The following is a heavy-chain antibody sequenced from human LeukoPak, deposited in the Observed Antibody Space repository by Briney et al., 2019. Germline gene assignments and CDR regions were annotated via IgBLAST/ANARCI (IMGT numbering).Heavy chain of an antibody. J-gene: IGHJ4*02. CDR1: GGSISSSSYY. CDR2: IYYSGST. CDR3: AIYDYGDYGLYDY. D-gene: IGHD4-17*01. Sequence: SETLSLTCTVSGGSISSSSYYWGWIRQPPGKGLEWIVSIYYSGSTYYNPSLKSRVTISVDTSKNQFSLKLSSVTAADTAVYYCAIYDYGDYGLYDYWGQGTLVTVSS. V-gene: IGHV4-39*01.